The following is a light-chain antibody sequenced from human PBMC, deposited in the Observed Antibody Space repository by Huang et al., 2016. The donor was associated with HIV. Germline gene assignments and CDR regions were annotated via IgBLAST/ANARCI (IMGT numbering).Light chain of an antibody. V-gene: IGKV3-15*01. J-gene: IGKJ5*01. CDR1: QSISSN. CDR2: GAS. Sequence: EMVMTQSPATLSVSPGERATLSCRASQSISSNLAWYQHKPGQAPRLLIYGASTRATGIPARFSGSGSGTEFTLTISSLQSEDFAIYYCQQYGNWPPITFGQGTRLEIK. CDR3: QQYGNWPPIT.